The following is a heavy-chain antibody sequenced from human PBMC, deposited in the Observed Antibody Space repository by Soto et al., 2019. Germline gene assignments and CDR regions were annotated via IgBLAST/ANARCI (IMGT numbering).Heavy chain of an antibody. D-gene: IGHD6-13*01. Sequence: QVQLVQSGAEVKKPGASVRVSCQASGYTFSTHGITWVRQAPGQGLEWMGWISAYSGDTKYAQKFQGRVTMTTDTSTSTAYMELRSLRSDDTAVYYCAASSWYERWFDPWGQGTLVTVSS. V-gene: IGHV1-18*01. CDR2: ISAYSGDT. CDR1: GYTFSTHG. CDR3: AASSWYERWFDP. J-gene: IGHJ5*02.